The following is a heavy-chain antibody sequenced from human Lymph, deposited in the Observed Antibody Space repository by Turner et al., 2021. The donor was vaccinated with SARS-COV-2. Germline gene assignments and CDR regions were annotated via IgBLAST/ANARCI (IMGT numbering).Heavy chain of an antibody. CDR2: ISSSSSYI. Sequence: EVQLVESGGGLVKPGGSLRLACAASGFTFSTYSMNWVRQAPGKGLKWIYSISSSSSYIYYADSVKGRFTISRDDSKNSLYLQMNSLRAEDTAVYYCARDIPTTADYFDYWGQGTLVTVSS. CDR3: ARDIPTTADYFDY. J-gene: IGHJ4*02. V-gene: IGHV3-21*01. CDR1: GFTFSTYS. D-gene: IGHD4-17*01.